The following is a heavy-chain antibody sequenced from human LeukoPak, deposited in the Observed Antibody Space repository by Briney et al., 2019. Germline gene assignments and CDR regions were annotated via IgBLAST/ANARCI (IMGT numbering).Heavy chain of an antibody. Sequence: PGRSLRLSCAASGFTFDDYAMHWVRQAPGKGLEWVSSISWNSGTIGYADSVKGRFTISRDNAKNSLYLQMNSLRAEDTALYYCAKSPAYDILTLNWFDPWGQGTLVTVSS. CDR2: ISWNSGTI. J-gene: IGHJ5*02. CDR3: AKSPAYDILTLNWFDP. D-gene: IGHD3-9*01. V-gene: IGHV3-9*01. CDR1: GFTFDDYA.